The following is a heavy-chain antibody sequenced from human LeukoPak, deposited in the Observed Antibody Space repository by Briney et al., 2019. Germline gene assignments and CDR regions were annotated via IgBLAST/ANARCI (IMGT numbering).Heavy chain of an antibody. CDR3: ARAREYSYGDSFDY. CDR1: DGSISSYY. Sequence: SETLSLTCTVSDGSISSYYWSWIRQPPGKGLEWIGYIHYSGSTNYNPSLKSRVTISVDTSKNQFSLKLSSVTAADTAVYYCARAREYSYGDSFDYWGQGTLVTVSS. V-gene: IGHV4-59*01. D-gene: IGHD5-18*01. CDR2: IHYSGST. J-gene: IGHJ4*02.